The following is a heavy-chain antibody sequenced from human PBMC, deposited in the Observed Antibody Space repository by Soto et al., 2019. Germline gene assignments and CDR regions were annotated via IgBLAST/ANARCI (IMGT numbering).Heavy chain of an antibody. CDR2: FDPEDGET. CDR3: ATVGGSSDFDYY. V-gene: IGHV1-24*01. J-gene: IGHJ4*02. CDR1: GYTLTELS. D-gene: IGHD6-6*01. Sequence: ASVKVSCKVSGYTLTELSMHWVRQAPGKGLEWMGGFDPEDGETIYAQKFQGRVTMTEDTSTDTAYMELSSLRSEDTAVYYCATVGGSSDFDYYWGQGTLVTVSS.